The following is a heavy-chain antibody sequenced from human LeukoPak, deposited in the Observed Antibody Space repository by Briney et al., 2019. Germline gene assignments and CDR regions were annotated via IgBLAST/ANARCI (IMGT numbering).Heavy chain of an antibody. J-gene: IGHJ4*02. CDR2: INHSGST. CDR1: GGSFSGYY. V-gene: IGHV4-34*01. D-gene: IGHD2-15*01. Sequence: SETLSLTCAVYGGSFSGYYWSWIRQPPGKGLEWMGEINHSGSTNYNPSLKSRVTISVDTSKNQFSLKLSSVTAADTAVYYCARGLQSLGYCSGGSCRAKIFDYWGQGTLVTVSS. CDR3: ARGLQSLGYCSGGSCRAKIFDY.